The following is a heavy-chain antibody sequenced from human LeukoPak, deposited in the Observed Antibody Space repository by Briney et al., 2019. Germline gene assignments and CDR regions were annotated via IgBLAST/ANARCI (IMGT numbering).Heavy chain of an antibody. CDR3: ARVQYDFWSGYYRSQGQFWFDP. CDR2: IIPIFGTA. J-gene: IGHJ5*02. V-gene: IGHV1-69*13. D-gene: IGHD3-3*01. Sequence: ASVKVPCKASGGTFSSYAISWVRQAPGQGLEWMGGIIPIFGTANYAQKFQGRVTITADESTSTAYMELSSLRSEDTAVYYCARVQYDFWSGYYRSQGQFWFDPWGQGTLVTVSS. CDR1: GGTFSSYA.